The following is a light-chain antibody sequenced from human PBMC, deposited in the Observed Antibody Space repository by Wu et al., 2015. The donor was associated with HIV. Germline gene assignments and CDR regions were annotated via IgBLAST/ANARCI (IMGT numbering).Light chain of an antibody. CDR1: RSVSGT. CDR3: QQHYNWPLS. Sequence: EIVLTQFPATLSSSPGESVTLSCRASRSVSGTLAWYQQKPGQALRLLIYDATNRATGIPARFSGSGSVIDFTLTISNLEPEDSGVYYCQQHYNWPLSFGQGTRLEIK. J-gene: IGKJ5*01. CDR2: DAT. V-gene: IGKV3-11*01.